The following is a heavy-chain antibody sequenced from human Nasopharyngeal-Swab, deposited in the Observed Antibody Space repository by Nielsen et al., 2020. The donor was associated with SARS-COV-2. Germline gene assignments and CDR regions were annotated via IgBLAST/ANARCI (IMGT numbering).Heavy chain of an antibody. V-gene: IGHV3-53*04. CDR2: IYSGGST. D-gene: IGHD6-6*01. J-gene: IGHJ5*02. CDR3: ARALDPRRYNWFDP. Sequence: VRQAPGKGLEWVSIIYSGGSTYYSDSVKGRFTISRHNSKNTLYLQMNSLRVEDTAVYYCARALDPRRYNWFDPWGQRTLVTVSS.